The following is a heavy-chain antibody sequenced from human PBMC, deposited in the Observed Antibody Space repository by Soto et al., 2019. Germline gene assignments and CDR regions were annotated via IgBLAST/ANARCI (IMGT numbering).Heavy chain of an antibody. Sequence: PVGSLSLSCAASGFTFSSFEMNWLRQAPGEGLEWVSYIDDQGTIIYYADSVKGRFTISRDNSKNSLSLQLSSLRAEDTAVYYCSRDRWHANWHQGAFDIWGQGTMVTVSS. CDR1: GFTFSSFE. CDR2: IDDQGTII. CDR3: SRDRWHANWHQGAFDI. J-gene: IGHJ3*02. V-gene: IGHV3-48*03. D-gene: IGHD7-27*01.